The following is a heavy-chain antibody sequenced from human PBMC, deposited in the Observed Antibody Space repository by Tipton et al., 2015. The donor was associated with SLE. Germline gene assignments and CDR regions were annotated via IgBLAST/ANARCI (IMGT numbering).Heavy chain of an antibody. CDR1: GGSISSYY. Sequence: LSLTCTVSGGSISSYYWSWVRQAPGKGLEWVSGISGSGGSTYYADSVKGRFTISRDNSKNTLYLQMNSLRAEDTAVYYCVKDPFVGGQGTLVTVSS. CDR3: VKDPFV. V-gene: IGHV3-23*01. D-gene: IGHD2/OR15-2a*01. J-gene: IGHJ4*02. CDR2: ISGSGGST.